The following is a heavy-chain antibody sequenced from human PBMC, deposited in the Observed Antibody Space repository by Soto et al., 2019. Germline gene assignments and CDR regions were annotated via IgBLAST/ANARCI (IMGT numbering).Heavy chain of an antibody. CDR2: IWYDGSNK. J-gene: IGHJ3*01. D-gene: IGHD3-3*01. V-gene: IGHV3-33*01. CDR3: ARAISITIFGLVTVDEAFDF. Sequence: TGGSLRLSCAASGFTFSSYGMHWVRQAPGKGLEWVAVIWYDGSNKYYADSVKGRFTISRDNSKNTLYLQMNSLRAEDTAVYYYARAISITIFGLVTVDEAFDFWGKGTMVTVSS. CDR1: GFTFSSYG.